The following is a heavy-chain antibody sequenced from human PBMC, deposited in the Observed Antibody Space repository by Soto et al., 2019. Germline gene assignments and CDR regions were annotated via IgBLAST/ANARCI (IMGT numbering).Heavy chain of an antibody. D-gene: IGHD3-22*01. V-gene: IGHV4-30-4*01. CDR1: GGSISSGDYY. Sequence: SETLSLTCTVSGGSISSGDYYWSWIRQPPGKGLEWIGYIYYSGSTYYNPSLKSRVTISVDTSKNQFSLKLSSVTAADTAVYYCASGPMTYYYDSSGYYNDYRGQGTLVTVSS. CDR3: ASGPMTYYYDSSGYYNDY. J-gene: IGHJ4*02. CDR2: IYYSGST.